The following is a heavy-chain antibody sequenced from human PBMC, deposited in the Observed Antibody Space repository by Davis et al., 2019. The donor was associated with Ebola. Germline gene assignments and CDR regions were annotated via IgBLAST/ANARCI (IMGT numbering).Heavy chain of an antibody. CDR1: GGTFSSYA. D-gene: IGHD3-22*01. J-gene: IGHJ3*02. V-gene: IGHV1-69*13. CDR2: IIPIFGTA. CDR3: TTGDLIVVVNAFDI. Sequence: SVTVSCKASGGTFSSYAISWVRQAPGQGLEWMGGIIPIFGTANYAQKFQGRVTITADESTSTAYMELSSLRSEDTAVYYCTTGDLIVVVNAFDIWGQGTMVTVSS.